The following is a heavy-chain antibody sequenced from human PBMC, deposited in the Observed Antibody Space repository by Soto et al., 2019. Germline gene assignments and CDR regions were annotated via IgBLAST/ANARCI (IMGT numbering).Heavy chain of an antibody. CDR3: ARGGYCSGGNCFGSFDF. CDR2: ISSGGNT. CDR1: GFAVSTKY. Sequence: LRLSCAASGFAVSTKYMNWVRQAPGKGLEWVSVISSGGNTHYADSVKGRFTISRDTSENTVYLQMNSLRAEDTALYYCARGGYCSGGNCFGSFDFWGQGTLVTVSS. V-gene: IGHV3-53*01. D-gene: IGHD2-15*01. J-gene: IGHJ4*02.